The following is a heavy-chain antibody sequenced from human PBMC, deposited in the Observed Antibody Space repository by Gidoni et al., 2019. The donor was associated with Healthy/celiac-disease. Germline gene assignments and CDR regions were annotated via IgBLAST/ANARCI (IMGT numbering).Heavy chain of an antibody. CDR3: AGNWNLDY. CDR2: ISYDGSNK. Sequence: QVQLVEAGGGVVQPGRSLRPSCAASGFTFSSYAMHWVRQAPGKGLEWVAVISYDGSNKYYADSVKGRFTISRDNSKNTLYLQMNSLRAEDTAVYYCAGNWNLDYWGQGTLVTVSS. V-gene: IGHV3-30-3*01. CDR1: GFTFSSYA. D-gene: IGHD1-1*01. J-gene: IGHJ4*02.